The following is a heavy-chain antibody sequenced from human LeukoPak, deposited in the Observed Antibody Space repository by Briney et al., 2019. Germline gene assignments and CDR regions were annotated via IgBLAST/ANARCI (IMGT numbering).Heavy chain of an antibody. CDR3: ARVMGGYEVFDY. Sequence: TGGSLILSCAASGFTFRSYAMGWVRQAPGKGLERVANIKQDGSEKYYVDSVKGRFTIYRDNAKNSLYLQMNSLRAEDTAVYYCARVMGGYEVFDYWGQGTLVTVSS. CDR2: IKQDGSEK. V-gene: IGHV3-7*01. J-gene: IGHJ4*02. CDR1: GFTFRSYA. D-gene: IGHD5-12*01.